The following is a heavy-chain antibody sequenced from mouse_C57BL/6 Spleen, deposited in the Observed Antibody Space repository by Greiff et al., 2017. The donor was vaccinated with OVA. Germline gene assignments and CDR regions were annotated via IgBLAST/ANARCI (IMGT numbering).Heavy chain of an antibody. D-gene: IGHD2-5*01. V-gene: IGHV1-15*01. J-gene: IGHJ4*01. Sequence: VQLQQSGAELVRPGASVTLSCKASGYTFTDYEMHWVKQTTVHGLEWIGAIDPETGGTAYNQKFKGKATLTADKSSSTAYMRLRSLTSEDSAVYYCTGYYYSNQYAMDYWGQGTSVTVSS. CDR3: TGYYYSNQYAMDY. CDR2: IDPETGGT. CDR1: GYTFTDYE.